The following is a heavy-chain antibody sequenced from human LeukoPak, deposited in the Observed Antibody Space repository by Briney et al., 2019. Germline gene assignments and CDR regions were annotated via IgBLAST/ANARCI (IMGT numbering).Heavy chain of an antibody. V-gene: IGHV4-59*08. Sequence: PSETLSLTCTVSGGSISSYYWSWIRQPPGKGLEWIGYIYYSGSTNYNPSLKSRVTISVDTSKNQFSLKLSSVTAADTAVYYCARATYYYGSGSYREYFQHWGQGTLVTVSS. J-gene: IGHJ1*01. CDR2: IYYSGST. CDR3: ARATYYYGSGSYREYFQH. D-gene: IGHD3-10*01. CDR1: GGSISSYY.